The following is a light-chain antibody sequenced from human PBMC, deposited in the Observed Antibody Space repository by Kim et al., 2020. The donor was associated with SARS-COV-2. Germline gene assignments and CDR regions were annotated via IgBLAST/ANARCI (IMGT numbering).Light chain of an antibody. J-gene: IGLJ2*01. CDR2: KNN. CDR3: SAWDDSLTAVV. Sequence: KTGTLPRPGNSSNVGNPGPTWLQQLQGHPPNVLSVKNNNRPSGISERFSASRSGNTASLTITGLQPEDEADYYCSAWDDSLTAVVFGGGTQLTVL. V-gene: IGLV10-54*01. CDR1: SSNVGNPG.